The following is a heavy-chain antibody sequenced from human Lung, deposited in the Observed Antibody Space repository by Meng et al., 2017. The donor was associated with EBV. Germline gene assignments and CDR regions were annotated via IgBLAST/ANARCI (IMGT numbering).Heavy chain of an antibody. V-gene: IGHV3-74*01. J-gene: IGHJ4*02. CDR2: INPDGSVI. Sequence: EVQVMESXXXXVXXGGSLRLSCAASGFTLISYWVHWGRQAPGMGRVWVSRINPDGSVINNADSVKGRFTISRDNAKNTVYLQMNNLRADDTAVYYCAKDCCEEKDSWGQGTLVNVSS. CDR3: AKDCCEEKDS. D-gene: IGHD2-15*01. CDR1: GFTLISYW.